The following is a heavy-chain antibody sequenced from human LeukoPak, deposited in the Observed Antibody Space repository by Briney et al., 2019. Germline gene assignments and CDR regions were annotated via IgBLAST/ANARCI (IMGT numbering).Heavy chain of an antibody. CDR3: ATAVLWFGELPDY. D-gene: IGHD3-10*01. V-gene: IGHV4-59*12. CDR2: IYYSGST. CDR1: GGSISSYC. Sequence: PSETLSLTCTVSGGSISSYCWSWIRQPPGKGLEWIGYIYYSGSTNYNPSLKSRVTISVDTSKSQFSLKLSSVTAADTAVYYCATAVLWFGELPDYWGQGTLVTVSS. J-gene: IGHJ4*02.